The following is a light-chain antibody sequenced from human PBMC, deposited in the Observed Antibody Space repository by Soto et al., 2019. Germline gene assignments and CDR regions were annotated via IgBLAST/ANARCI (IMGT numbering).Light chain of an antibody. Sequence: DIQMTQSPSTLSSSVGDRLSITFRSSQSISSWLAWYQQKPGKAPKLMIYKASSLESGVPSRFSGSGSGTEFTLTISSLQPDDFATYYCQQYNSYSPWTFGQGTKVDIK. J-gene: IGKJ1*01. CDR2: KAS. CDR1: QSISSW. CDR3: QQYNSYSPWT. V-gene: IGKV1-5*03.